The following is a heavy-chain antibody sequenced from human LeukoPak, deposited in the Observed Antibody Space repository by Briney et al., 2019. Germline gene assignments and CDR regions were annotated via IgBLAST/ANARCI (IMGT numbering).Heavy chain of an antibody. Sequence: GGSLRLSCGASGFTFSSYWMHWVRQAPGKGLVWVSRVNSDGGSTSYADSVKGRFTISRDNAKNTVYLQMNSLRAEDTAVYYCARGFGSGSYSDYWGQGTLVTVSS. CDR2: VNSDGGST. V-gene: IGHV3-74*01. CDR3: ARGFGSGSYSDY. CDR1: GFTFSSYW. D-gene: IGHD3-10*01. J-gene: IGHJ4*02.